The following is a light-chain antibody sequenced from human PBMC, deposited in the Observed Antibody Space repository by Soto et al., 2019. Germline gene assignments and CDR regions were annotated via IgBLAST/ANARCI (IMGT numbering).Light chain of an antibody. CDR1: SNEFDGYNY. Sequence: QSALTQPASVSGSPGQSITISCTGTSNEFDGYNYVSWYQQHPGKAPELIIFEVTNRPSGVSNRFSGSKTDNTASLTIAGLQVEDEADYYCSSYKRNTHVVFGGGTKVTVL. CDR3: SSYKRNTHVV. V-gene: IGLV2-14*01. CDR2: EVT. J-gene: IGLJ2*01.